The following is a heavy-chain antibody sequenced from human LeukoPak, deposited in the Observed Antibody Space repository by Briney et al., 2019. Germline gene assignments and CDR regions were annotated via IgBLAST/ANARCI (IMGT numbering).Heavy chain of an antibody. V-gene: IGHV4-61*02. J-gene: IGHJ3*02. D-gene: IGHD3-10*01. CDR2: IYTSGST. CDR3: ARVGIERIGSGTRRAFDI. Sequence: PSQTLSLTCTVSGGSISSGSYYWSWIRQPAGKGLEWIGRIYTSGSTNYNPSLKSRVTISVDTSKNQFSLKLSSVTAADTAVYYCARVGIERIGSGTRRAFDIWGQGTMVTVSS. CDR1: GGSISSGSYY.